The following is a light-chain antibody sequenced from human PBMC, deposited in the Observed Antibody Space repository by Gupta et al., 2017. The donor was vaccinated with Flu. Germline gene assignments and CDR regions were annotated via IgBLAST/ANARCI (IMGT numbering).Light chain of an antibody. Sequence: DIVMTQSPLSLPVTPGEPASMSCRSSQSLLHKNGFNYLDWYLQKPGQSPQLLIYMGSHRAAGVPDRFSGSGSGKDFTLKISRGEAEDVGVYYCRQALQTPWVTFGQGTTLEIK. CDR3: RQALQTPWVT. CDR1: QSLLHKNGFNY. V-gene: IGKV2-28*01. CDR2: MGS. J-gene: IGKJ2*01.